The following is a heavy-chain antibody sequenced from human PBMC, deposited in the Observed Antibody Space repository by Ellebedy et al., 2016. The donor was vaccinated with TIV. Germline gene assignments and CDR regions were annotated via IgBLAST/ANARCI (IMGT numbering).Heavy chain of an antibody. J-gene: IGHJ6*02. CDR2: IKQDGSEK. CDR1: GFTFSSYW. CDR3: ARESPLYGDYVGYYYYGMDV. V-gene: IGHV3-7*01. D-gene: IGHD4-17*01. Sequence: GESLKISXAASGFTFSSYWMSWVRQAPGKGLEWVANIKQDGSEKYYVDSVKGRFTISRDNAKNSLYLQMNSLRAEDTAVYYCARESPLYGDYVGYYYYGMDVWGQGTTVTVSS.